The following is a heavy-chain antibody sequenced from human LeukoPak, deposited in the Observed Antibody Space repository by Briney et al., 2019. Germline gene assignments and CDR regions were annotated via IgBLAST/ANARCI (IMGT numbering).Heavy chain of an antibody. J-gene: IGHJ6*03. D-gene: IGHD5-18*01. Sequence: ASVKVSCKASGYTFTSYGISWVRQAPGQGLEWMGWISAYNGNTNYAQKLQGRVTMTTDTSTSTAYMELSSLRSEDTAVYYCARDLIGVRIQLWQRGIYYYYMDVWGKGTTVTVSS. CDR1: GYTFTSYG. CDR3: ARDLIGVRIQLWQRGIYYYYMDV. CDR2: ISAYNGNT. V-gene: IGHV1-18*01.